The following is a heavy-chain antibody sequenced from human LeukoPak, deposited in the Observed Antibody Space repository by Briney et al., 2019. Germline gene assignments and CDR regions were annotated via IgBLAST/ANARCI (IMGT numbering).Heavy chain of an antibody. V-gene: IGHV3-73*01. CDR1: GFTFSGSA. CDR2: IRSKANSYAT. CDR3: TTNYYDTSGYRHFDY. Sequence: GGSLRLSCAASGFTFSGSALHWVRQASGKGLEWVGRIRSKANSYATAYPASVKGRFTISRDDSKNTAYLQMDSLKTEDTAVYYCTTNYYDTSGYRHFDYWGQGTLVTVAS. D-gene: IGHD3-22*01. J-gene: IGHJ4*02.